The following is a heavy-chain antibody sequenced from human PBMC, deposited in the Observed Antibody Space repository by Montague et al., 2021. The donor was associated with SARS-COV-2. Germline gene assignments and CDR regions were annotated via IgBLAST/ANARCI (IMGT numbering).Heavy chain of an antibody. CDR1: GLRFSDYA. CDR2: NSGTGVDT. J-gene: IGHJ6*03. CDR3: ARGGLDYYDYTMDV. V-gene: IGHV3-23*01. Sequence: SLRLSCAASGLRFSDYAMIWPRQAPGKGLEWISSNSGTGVDTHYADSVKGRFTISRDNSKSTLYLRVNSLRVDDTAVYYCARGGLDYYDYTMDVWGKGTTVTV.